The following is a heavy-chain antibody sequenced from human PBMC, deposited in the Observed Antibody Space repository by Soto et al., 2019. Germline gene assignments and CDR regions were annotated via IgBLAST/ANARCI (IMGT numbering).Heavy chain of an antibody. V-gene: IGHV1-2*04. CDR3: TISWGIFGVVIIPNYYMDV. Sequence: ASVKVSCKASGYTFTGYYMHWVRQAPGQGLEWMGWINPNSGDTNYAQKFQGWVTMTRDTSISTAYMELSSLRSEDTAVYYCTISWGIFGVVIIPNYYMDVWGKGTTVTVSS. CDR2: INPNSGDT. D-gene: IGHD3-3*01. J-gene: IGHJ6*03. CDR1: GYTFTGYY.